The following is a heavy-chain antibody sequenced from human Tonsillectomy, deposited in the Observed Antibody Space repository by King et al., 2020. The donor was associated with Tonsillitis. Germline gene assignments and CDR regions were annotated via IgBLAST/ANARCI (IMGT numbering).Heavy chain of an antibody. V-gene: IGHV3-72*01. CDR2: TRNKANSYTT. Sequence: QLVQSGGGLVQPGGSLRLSCAASGFTFSDHYMDWVRQAPGKGLEWVGRTRNKANSYTTEYAASVKGRFTISRDDSKNSLYLQMNSLKTEDTAVYYCAIVDTASWYFDLWGRGTLVTVSS. CDR3: AIVDTASWYFDL. CDR1: GFTFSDHY. J-gene: IGHJ2*01. D-gene: IGHD5-18*01.